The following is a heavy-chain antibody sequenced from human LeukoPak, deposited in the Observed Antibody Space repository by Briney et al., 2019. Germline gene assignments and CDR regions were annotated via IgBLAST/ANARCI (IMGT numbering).Heavy chain of an antibody. V-gene: IGHV4-59*11. CDR3: ARGRARSGYSYGVFDY. D-gene: IGHD5-18*01. Sequence: PSETLSLTCSVSGGSISSHCWGWIRPPPGKGLEWFGYIYYGGSTNYHPSLKSRVTISVDTSKNQFSLKLSSVTAADTAVYYCARGRARSGYSYGVFDYWGQGTLVTVSS. CDR1: GGSISSHC. J-gene: IGHJ4*02. CDR2: IYYGGST.